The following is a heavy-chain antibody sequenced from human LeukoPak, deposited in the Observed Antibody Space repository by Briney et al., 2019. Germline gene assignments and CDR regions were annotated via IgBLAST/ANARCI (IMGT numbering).Heavy chain of an antibody. J-gene: IGHJ4*02. V-gene: IGHV4-59*08. Sequence: PSETLSLTCTVSGGSISSYYWSWIRQPPGKGLEWIGYIYYSGSTNYNPSLKSRVTISVDTSKNQFSLKLSSVTAADTAVYYCARQPTGAAAAPDYWGQGTLVTVSS. CDR2: IYYSGST. CDR1: GGSISSYY. CDR3: ARQPTGAAAAPDY. D-gene: IGHD6-13*01.